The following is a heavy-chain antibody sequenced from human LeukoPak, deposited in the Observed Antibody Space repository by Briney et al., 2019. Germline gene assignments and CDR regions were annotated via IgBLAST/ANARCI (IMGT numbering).Heavy chain of an antibody. CDR2: ISFDATNK. D-gene: IGHD3-10*01. V-gene: IGHV3-30*18. CDR3: AKRHYYASGSLDS. J-gene: IGHJ4*02. CDR1: GFTFSSYG. Sequence: GGSLRLSCAASGFTFSSYGMHWVRQAPGXGLEWVAVISFDATNKYYADSVKGRFTISRDNSKDTLYLQMSSLSAEDTAVYYCAKRHYYASGSLDSWGQGTLVTVSS.